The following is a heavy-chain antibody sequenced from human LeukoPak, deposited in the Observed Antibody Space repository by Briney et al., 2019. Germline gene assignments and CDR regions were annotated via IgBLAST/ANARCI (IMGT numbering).Heavy chain of an antibody. CDR1: GFTFDDYA. CDR3: AKEKRYCSGGSCYRPLDY. J-gene: IGHJ4*02. Sequence: GGSLRLSCAASGFTFDDYAMHWVRQAPGKGLEWVSGISWNSGSISYADSVKGRFTISRDNAKNSLYLQMNSLRAEDTALYSCAKEKRYCSGGSCYRPLDYWGQGTLVTVSS. V-gene: IGHV3-9*01. D-gene: IGHD2-15*01. CDR2: ISWNSGSI.